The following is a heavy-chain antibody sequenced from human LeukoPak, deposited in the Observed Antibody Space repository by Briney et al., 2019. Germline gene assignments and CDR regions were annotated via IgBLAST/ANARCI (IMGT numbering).Heavy chain of an antibody. CDR1: GFTFSSYA. CDR2: ISYDGSNK. J-gene: IGHJ4*02. CDR3: ARDIRMTTVTTFLDY. D-gene: IGHD4-17*01. Sequence: PGGSLRLSCAASGFTFSSYAMSWVRQAPGKGLEWVAVISYDGSNKYYAASVKGRFTISRDNSKNTPYLQMNSLIAEDTAVYYCARDIRMTTVTTFLDYWGQGTLVTVSS. V-gene: IGHV3-30-3*01.